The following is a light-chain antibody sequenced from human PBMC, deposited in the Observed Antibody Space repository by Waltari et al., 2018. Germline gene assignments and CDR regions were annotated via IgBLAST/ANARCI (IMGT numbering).Light chain of an antibody. CDR3: CSFTSSSTWV. V-gene: IGLV2-14*03. J-gene: IGLJ3*02. CDR1: TSDLGGYNY. CDR2: DVS. Sequence: QSALTQPASVSGSPGQSITISCTGTTSDLGGYNYVSWYQQHPGKAPKLIIFDVSSRPAVVSNRFSGSKSGNTASLIISGLQAEDEADYYCCSFTSSSTWVFGGGTKLTVL.